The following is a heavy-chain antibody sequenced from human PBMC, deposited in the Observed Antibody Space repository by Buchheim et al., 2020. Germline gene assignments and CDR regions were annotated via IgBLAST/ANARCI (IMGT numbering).Heavy chain of an antibody. Sequence: QVQLQQWGAGLLKPSETLPLTCAVYGGSFSGYYWSWIRQPPGKGLEWIGEINHSGSTNYNPSLKSRVTISLDTSQNPFFLMLSSVTAADTAVYYCARVMRRSRGMDVWGQGTT. V-gene: IGHV4-34*01. CDR1: GGSFSGYY. D-gene: IGHD2-2*01. J-gene: IGHJ6*02. CDR3: ARVMRRSRGMDV. CDR2: INHSGST.